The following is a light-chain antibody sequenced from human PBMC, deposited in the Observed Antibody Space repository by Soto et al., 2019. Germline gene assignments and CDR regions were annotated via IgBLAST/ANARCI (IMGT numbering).Light chain of an antibody. V-gene: IGKV3-20*01. CDR3: QQYGKT. CDR1: QSVSSSY. Sequence: EIVLTQSPGTLSLSPGERATLSCRASQSVSSSYLAWYQQKPGQAPRLLIYGTSSRDTGIPDRFSGSGSGTDFTLTISRLESEDFAVYYCQQYGKTFGGGTKVEIK. J-gene: IGKJ4*01. CDR2: GTS.